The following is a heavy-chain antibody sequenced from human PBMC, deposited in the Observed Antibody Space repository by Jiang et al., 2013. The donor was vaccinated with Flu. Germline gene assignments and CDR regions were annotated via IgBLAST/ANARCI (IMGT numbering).Heavy chain of an antibody. J-gene: IGHJ4*02. V-gene: IGHV3-23*01. CDR2: VSGSGGNT. CDR1: GFTFTSSA. Sequence: VQLLESGGGLIQPGGSLRLSCAASGFTFTSSAMSWVRQAPGKGLEWVSAVSGSGGNTYYADSVTGRFTISRDNSKNTLYLQMSSLRAEDTAMYYCAKGQYMAGVSHWGQGTLVTVSS. CDR3: AKGQYMAGVSH. D-gene: IGHD6-19*01.